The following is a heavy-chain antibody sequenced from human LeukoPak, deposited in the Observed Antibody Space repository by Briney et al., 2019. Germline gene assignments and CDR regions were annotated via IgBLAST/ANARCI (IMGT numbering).Heavy chain of an antibody. CDR2: IYYSGST. D-gene: IGHD2-21*02. Sequence: SETLSLTCTVSGGSISSSSYYWGWIRQPPGKGLEWIGSIYYSGSTYYNPSLKSRVTISVDTSKNQFSLKLSSVTAADTAVYYCARDNCGGDCYHWYYYYMDVWGKGTTVTVSS. CDR3: ARDNCGGDCYHWYYYYMDV. J-gene: IGHJ6*03. V-gene: IGHV4-39*02. CDR1: GGSISSSSYY.